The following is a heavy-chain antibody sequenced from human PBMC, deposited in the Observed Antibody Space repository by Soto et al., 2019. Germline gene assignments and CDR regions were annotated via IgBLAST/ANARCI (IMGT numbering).Heavy chain of an antibody. CDR1: GFTFSSYA. CDR2: ISGGGETT. Sequence: EVQLLESGGGFVQPGGSLRLSCAASGFTFSSYAMWWVHQAPGKGLECVSAISGGGETTYYADSVEGRFTISRDNAKNTPSLQMNSLIAEDPAVYYCAFNSRTGSDYFDNWGQGTLVTVSS. J-gene: IGHJ4*02. CDR3: AFNSRTGSDYFDN. V-gene: IGHV3-23*01. D-gene: IGHD3-10*01.